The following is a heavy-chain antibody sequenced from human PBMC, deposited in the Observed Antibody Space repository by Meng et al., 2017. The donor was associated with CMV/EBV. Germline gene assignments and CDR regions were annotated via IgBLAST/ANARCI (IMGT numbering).Heavy chain of an antibody. CDR3: ARVQRSSSFGFDP. CDR2: IYHSRST. CDR1: GGSISSSNW. J-gene: IGHJ5*02. V-gene: IGHV4-4*02. Sequence: AVSGGSISSSNWWSWVRQPPGKGLEWIGEIYHSRSTNYNPSLKSRVTISVDKSKNQFSLKLSSVTAADTAVYYCARVQRSSSFGFDPWGQGTLVTVSS. D-gene: IGHD6-6*01.